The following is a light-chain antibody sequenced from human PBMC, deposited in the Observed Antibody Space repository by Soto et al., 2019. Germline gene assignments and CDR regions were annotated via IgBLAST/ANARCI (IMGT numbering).Light chain of an antibody. CDR2: GAS. CDR3: QQRSNRPPWT. CDR1: QSVSSY. V-gene: IGKV3-11*01. Sequence: EIVLTQSPATRSLSPGERATFSCRPSQSVSSYLAWYQQKPGQAPRLLIYGASTRATGIPARFRGSGSGTDFTPTISSLEPEDFAVYYCQQRSNRPPWTFGQGTKVDNK. J-gene: IGKJ1*01.